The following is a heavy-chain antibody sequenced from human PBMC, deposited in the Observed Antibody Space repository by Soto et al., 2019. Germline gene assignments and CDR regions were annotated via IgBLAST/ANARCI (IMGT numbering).Heavy chain of an antibody. Sequence: EVQLVESGGGLVQPGRSLRLSCAASGFTFDDYAMHWVRQAPEKGLEWVSGISWNSGSIGYADSVKGRFTISRDDAKNSLYLQMNSLRAEDTALYYCAKDADYGDYGYFDYWGQGTLVTVSS. J-gene: IGHJ4*02. CDR3: AKDADYGDYGYFDY. D-gene: IGHD4-17*01. CDR2: ISWNSGSI. V-gene: IGHV3-9*01. CDR1: GFTFDDYA.